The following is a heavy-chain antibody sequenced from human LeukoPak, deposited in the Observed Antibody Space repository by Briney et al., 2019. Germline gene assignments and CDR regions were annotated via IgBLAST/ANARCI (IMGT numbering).Heavy chain of an antibody. CDR1: GFTFSSYS. Sequence: GGSLRLSCAASGFTFSSYSMNWVRQAPGKGLEWVSSISSSSSYIYYADSVKGRFTISRDNAKNSLYLQMNSLRAGDTAVYYCATRLRYFDWLLHDAFDIWGQGTMVTVSS. CDR3: ATRLRYFDWLLHDAFDI. CDR2: ISSSSSYI. D-gene: IGHD3-9*01. V-gene: IGHV3-21*01. J-gene: IGHJ3*02.